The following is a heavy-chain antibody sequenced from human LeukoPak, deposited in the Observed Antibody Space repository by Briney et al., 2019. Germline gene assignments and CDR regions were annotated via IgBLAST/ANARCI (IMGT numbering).Heavy chain of an antibody. D-gene: IGHD1-26*01. CDR3: AKETRGSYSDY. CDR2: IRYDGTSK. V-gene: IGHV3-30*02. J-gene: IGHJ4*02. CDR1: GFAFSSSW. Sequence: GGSLRLSCAASGFAFSSSWMHWVRQAPGKGLEWVAFIRYDGTSKYYADSVKGRFTISRDNSKNTVYLQMNSLRAEDTAVYYCAKETRGSYSDYWGQGTLVTVSS.